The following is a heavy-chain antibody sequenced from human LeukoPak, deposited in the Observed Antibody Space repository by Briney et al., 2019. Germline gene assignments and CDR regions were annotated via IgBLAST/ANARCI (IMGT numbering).Heavy chain of an antibody. Sequence: GGSLRLSCAASGFTFSSYAMSWVRQAPGKGLEWVSGVSGSGGSTYYADSVKGRFTISKDNSKNTLYLQMNSLRAEDTAVYYCASLVRGVDYWGQGTLVTVSS. V-gene: IGHV3-23*01. D-gene: IGHD3-10*01. CDR2: VSGSGGST. J-gene: IGHJ4*02. CDR1: GFTFSSYA. CDR3: ASLVRGVDY.